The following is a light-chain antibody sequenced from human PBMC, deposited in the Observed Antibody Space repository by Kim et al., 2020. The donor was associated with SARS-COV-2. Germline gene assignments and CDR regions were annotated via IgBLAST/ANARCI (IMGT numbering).Light chain of an antibody. Sequence: SPGERASLSCRASQSVNSNLAWYQQKPGQAPRLLIYGASIRATGIPAMFSGSGSGTEFTLTISSLQSEDFAVYYCQQYNNWPPWTFGQGTKVDIK. CDR3: QQYNNWPPWT. CDR1: QSVNSN. V-gene: IGKV3-15*01. CDR2: GAS. J-gene: IGKJ1*01.